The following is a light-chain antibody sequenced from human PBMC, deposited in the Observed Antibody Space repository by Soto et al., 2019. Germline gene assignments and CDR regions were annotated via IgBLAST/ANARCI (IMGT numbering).Light chain of an antibody. Sequence: DIQLTQSPSFLAASVGDRVTITCRASQGISSYLAWYQQKPGKAPKLLIYAASTLQSGVPSRFSGSGSGTEFTLTINSLQPEDFATYYCQQLNNYPPTFGQGTKLEIK. V-gene: IGKV1-9*01. CDR2: AAS. CDR3: QQLNNYPPT. J-gene: IGKJ2*01. CDR1: QGISSY.